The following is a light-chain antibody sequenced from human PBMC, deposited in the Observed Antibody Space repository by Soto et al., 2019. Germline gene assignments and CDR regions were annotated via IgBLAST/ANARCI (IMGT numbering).Light chain of an antibody. CDR3: QQRSHT. V-gene: IGKV3-11*01. CDR1: QSVSSY. CDR2: DAS. J-gene: IGKJ4*01. Sequence: EIVLTQSPATLSLSPGESATLSCRASQSVSSYLAWYQQKPGQAPRLLIYDASSRATGIRARFSGSGSGTDFSLTISRLVAEDFALYYCQQRSHTFGGGTKVEIK.